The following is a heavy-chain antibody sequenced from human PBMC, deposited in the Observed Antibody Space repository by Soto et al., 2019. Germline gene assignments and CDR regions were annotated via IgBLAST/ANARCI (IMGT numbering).Heavy chain of an antibody. Sequence: TSETLSLTCAVSGGSISSSNWWSWVRQPPGKGLEWIGEIYHSGSTNYNPSLKSRVTISVDKSKNQFSLKLSSVTAADTAVYYCASHWGGAAAIRFDPWGQGTLVTVS. CDR3: ASHWGGAAAIRFDP. J-gene: IGHJ5*02. CDR2: IYHSGST. D-gene: IGHD6-13*01. V-gene: IGHV4-4*02. CDR1: GGSISSSNW.